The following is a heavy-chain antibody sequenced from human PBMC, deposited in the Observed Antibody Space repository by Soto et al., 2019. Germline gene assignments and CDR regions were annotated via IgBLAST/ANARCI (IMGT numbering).Heavy chain of an antibody. CDR3: ARGRDMAVASRMRRLTSFDY. CDR1: GGSFSGYY. J-gene: IGHJ4*02. V-gene: IGHV4-34*01. CDR2: INHSGST. Sequence: SETLSLTCAVYGGSFSGYYWSWIRQPPGKGLEWIGEINHSGSTNYNPSLKSRVTISVDTSTNQFSLKLSSVTAADTAVYYCARGRDMAVASRMRRLTSFDYWGQGTLVTVSS. D-gene: IGHD6-19*01.